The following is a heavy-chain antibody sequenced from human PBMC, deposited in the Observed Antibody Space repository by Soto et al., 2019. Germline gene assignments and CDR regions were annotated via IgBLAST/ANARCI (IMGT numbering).Heavy chain of an antibody. CDR1: GFTFSSYW. CDR2: INSDGSST. V-gene: IGHV3-74*01. J-gene: IGHJ4*02. CDR3: ARDFPIIAAAEIDY. Sequence: GGSLRLSCAASGFTFSSYWMHLVRQAPGKGLVWVSRINSDGSSTSYADSVKGRFTISRDNAKNTLYLQMNSLRAEDTAVYYCARDFPIIAAAEIDYWGQGTLVTVSS. D-gene: IGHD6-13*01.